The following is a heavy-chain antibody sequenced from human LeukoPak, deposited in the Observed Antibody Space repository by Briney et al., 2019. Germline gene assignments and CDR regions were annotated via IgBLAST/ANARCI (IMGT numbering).Heavy chain of an antibody. V-gene: IGHV3-48*01. D-gene: IGHD6-19*01. CDR1: GFTFSSYS. CDR2: ISSSSSTI. J-gene: IGHJ3*02. CDR3: ARGGRSIAVDAFDI. Sequence: GGSLRLSCAASGFTFSSYSMNWVRQAPGKGLEWVSYISSSSSTIYYADSVKGRFTISRDNAKNSLYLQMNSLRAEDTAVYYCARGGRSIAVDAFDIWGQGTMVTVSS.